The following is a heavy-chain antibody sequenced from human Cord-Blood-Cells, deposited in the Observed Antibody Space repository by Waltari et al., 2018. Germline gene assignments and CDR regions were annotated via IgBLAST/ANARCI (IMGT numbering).Heavy chain of an antibody. CDR1: GYTFTRYD. D-gene: IGHD7-27*01. CDR2: RNPNSGNT. J-gene: IGHJ3*02. Sequence: QVHLVQSGAEVKKPGASVKVSCKASGYTFTRYDINRGRQATGQGLEWMGWRNPNSGNTGYAQKFQGRVTMTRNTSISTAYMELSSLRSEDTAVYYCARLPGDSSAFDIWGQGTMVTVSS. CDR3: ARLPGDSSAFDI. V-gene: IGHV1-8*01.